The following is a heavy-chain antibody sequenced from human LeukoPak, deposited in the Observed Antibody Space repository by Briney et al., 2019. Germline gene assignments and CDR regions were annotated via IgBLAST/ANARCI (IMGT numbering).Heavy chain of an antibody. D-gene: IGHD6-13*01. CDR1: GFTFSSYW. J-gene: IGHJ4*02. CDR3: ARGGPRYSSSWYGVFVDY. Sequence: PGGSLRLSCVASGFTFSSYWMSWVRQAPGKGLEWVANIKQDGSEKYYVDSVKGRFTISRDNAKNSLYLQMNSLRAEDTALYHCARGGPRYSSSWYGVFVDYWGQGTLVTVSS. V-gene: IGHV3-7*03. CDR2: IKQDGSEK.